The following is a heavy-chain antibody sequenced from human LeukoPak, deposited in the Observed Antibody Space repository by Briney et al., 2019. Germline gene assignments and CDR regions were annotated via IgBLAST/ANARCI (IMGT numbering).Heavy chain of an antibody. CDR3: ARVPSTTYGVNSKWFDP. V-gene: IGHV1-18*01. CDR1: GYTFTSYG. CDR2: ISAYNGNT. D-gene: IGHD4-23*01. J-gene: IGHJ5*02. Sequence: ASVKVSCKASGYTFTSYGISWVGQAPGQGLEWMGWISAYNGNTNYAQKLQGRVTMTTDTSTSTAYMELRSMRSDDTAVYYCARVPSTTYGVNSKWFDPWGQGTLVTVSS.